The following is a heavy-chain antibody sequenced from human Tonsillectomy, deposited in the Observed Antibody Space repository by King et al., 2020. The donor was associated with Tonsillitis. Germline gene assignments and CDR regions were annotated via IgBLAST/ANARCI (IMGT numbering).Heavy chain of an antibody. CDR1: GFTVSSNY. J-gene: IGHJ6*02. V-gene: IGHV3-53*01. CDR3: ARGGLLILSPGVDYYYYGMDV. CDR2: IYSGGST. Sequence: VQLVESGGGLIQPGGSLRLSCAASGFTVSSNYMSWVRQAPGKGLEWVSVIYSGGSTYYADSVKGRFTISRDNSKNTLYLQMNSLRAEDTAVYYCARGGLLILSPGVDYYYYGMDVWGQGTTVTVSS. D-gene: IGHD3-3*01.